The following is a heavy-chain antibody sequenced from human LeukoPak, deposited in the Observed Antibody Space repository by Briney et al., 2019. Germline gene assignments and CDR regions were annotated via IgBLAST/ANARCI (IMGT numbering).Heavy chain of an antibody. CDR3: AKVRVGTAHFDY. D-gene: IGHD2-15*01. V-gene: IGHV3-30*18. Sequence: PGGSLRLSCAASGFTVSSNYMHWVRQAPGKGLERVVVISHDGSNNNYADSVKGRFTISRDNSKNTLYLQMNSLRPEDTAVYYCAKVRVGTAHFDYWGQGTLVTVSS. CDR1: GFTVSSNY. J-gene: IGHJ4*02. CDR2: ISHDGSNN.